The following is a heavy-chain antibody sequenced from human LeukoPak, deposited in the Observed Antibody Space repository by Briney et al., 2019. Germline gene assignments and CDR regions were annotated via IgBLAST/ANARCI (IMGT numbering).Heavy chain of an antibody. V-gene: IGHV4-39*01. D-gene: IGHD3-22*01. J-gene: IGHJ4*02. CDR3: ARTNYYYDEEWY. Sequence: SETLSLTCTVSGGSISSSSYYWGWIRQPPGKGLEWIGSIYYSGSTYYNPSLKSRVTISVGTSKNQFSLKLSSVTAADTAVYYCARTNYYYDEEWYWGQGTLVTVSS. CDR2: IYYSGST. CDR1: GGSISSSSYY.